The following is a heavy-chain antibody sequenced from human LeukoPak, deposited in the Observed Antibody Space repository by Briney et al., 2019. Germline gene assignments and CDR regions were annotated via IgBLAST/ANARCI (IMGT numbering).Heavy chain of an antibody. Sequence: GGSLRLPCAASGLTFDDYGMTWVRQAPGKGLEWVSDINWNGGSIGYADSVKGRFTVSRGNAKNSLYLQMNSLRAEDTALYYCAREKYDSSGYYTDNYYFDYWGQGTLVTVSS. CDR1: GLTFDDYG. V-gene: IGHV3-20*04. J-gene: IGHJ4*02. CDR2: INWNGGSI. CDR3: AREKYDSSGYYTDNYYFDY. D-gene: IGHD3-22*01.